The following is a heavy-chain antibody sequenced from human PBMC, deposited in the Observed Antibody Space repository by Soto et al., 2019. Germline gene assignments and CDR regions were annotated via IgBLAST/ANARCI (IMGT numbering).Heavy chain of an antibody. Sequence: SVKVSCKASGGTFSSYAISWVRQAPGQGLEWMGGIIPIFGTANYAQKFQGRVTITADESTSTAYMELSSLRSEDTAVYYCARDGGRYCSSTSCRPYYYYGMDVWGQGTTVTVS. J-gene: IGHJ6*01. CDR1: GGTFSSYA. V-gene: IGHV1-69*13. CDR2: IIPIFGTA. CDR3: ARDGGRYCSSTSCRPYYYYGMDV. D-gene: IGHD2-2*01.